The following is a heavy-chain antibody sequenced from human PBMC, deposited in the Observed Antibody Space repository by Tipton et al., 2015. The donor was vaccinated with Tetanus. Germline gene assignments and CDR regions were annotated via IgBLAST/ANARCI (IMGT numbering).Heavy chain of an antibody. V-gene: IGHV5-51*01. D-gene: IGHD2-15*01. J-gene: IGHJ4*02. Sequence: QLVQSGAEVKKPGESLKISCQGSGYNFRSYWIGWVRQMPGKGLEWMGIIYPGDSDARYSPSFQGQVTISADKSISTAYLQWSSLKASDTAIYYCARLGYCSGGSCYLIDYWGQGTLVTVSS. CDR2: IYPGDSDA. CDR1: GYNFRSYW. CDR3: ARLGYCSGGSCYLIDY.